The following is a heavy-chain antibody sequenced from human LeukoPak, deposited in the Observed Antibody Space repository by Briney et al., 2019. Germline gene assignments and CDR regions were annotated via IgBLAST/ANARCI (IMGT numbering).Heavy chain of an antibody. CDR3: VRGADWSGYVTPSLDV. CDR1: GFTLTAYR. D-gene: IGHD3-3*01. CDR2: INNYGGHT. V-gene: IGHV3-74*01. J-gene: IGHJ6*04. Sequence: PGRSLRLSCAPSGFTLTAYRMHWVRQAPGKVRVWVSHINNYGGHTTYADSVEGRLTLPRETATSTVNLQFNSLRVDDTAVYHCVRGADWSGYVTPSLDVWGKGTTVTVSS.